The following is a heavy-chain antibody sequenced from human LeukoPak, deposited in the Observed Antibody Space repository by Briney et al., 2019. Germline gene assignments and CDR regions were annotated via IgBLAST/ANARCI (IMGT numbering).Heavy chain of an antibody. CDR3: ARGYCSGGSCYSPFVYFDY. CDR1: GGSISSYY. J-gene: IGHJ4*02. Sequence: PSETLSLTCTVSGGSISSYYWSWIRQPPGKGLEWIGYIYYSGSTNYNPSLKSRVTISVDTSKNQSSLKLSSVTAADTAVYYCARGYCSGGSCYSPFVYFDYWGQGTLVTVSS. D-gene: IGHD2-15*01. CDR2: IYYSGST. V-gene: IGHV4-59*01.